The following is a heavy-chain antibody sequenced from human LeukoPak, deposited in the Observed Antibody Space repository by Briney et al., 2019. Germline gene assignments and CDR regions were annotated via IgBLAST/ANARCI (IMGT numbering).Heavy chain of an antibody. Sequence: GGSLRLSCSVSAFSLSRYAMSWVGKAAGEGLEWVSAVSDSGGSTYYADSVKERFTISRDKSTNTLYLQMNTLRAEDTAVYYCAKCRDSTWADYLDYWGQGTLVTVSS. J-gene: IGHJ4*02. CDR3: AKCRDSTWADYLDY. CDR1: AFSLSRYA. D-gene: IGHD6-13*01. V-gene: IGHV3-23*01. CDR2: VSDSGGST.